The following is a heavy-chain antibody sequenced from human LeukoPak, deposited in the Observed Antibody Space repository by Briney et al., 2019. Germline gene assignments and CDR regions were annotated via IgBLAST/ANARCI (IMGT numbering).Heavy chain of an antibody. CDR3: AREGMDTAMEQGYYFDY. CDR1: GYTFTSYG. V-gene: IGHV1-2*04. Sequence: GASVTVSCKASGYTFTSYGISWVRQAPRHGLECMGWITPNSGGTNYAQKFQGWVTMTRDTSISTAYMELSRLRSDDMAVYYCAREGMDTAMEQGYYFDYWGQGTLVTVSS. CDR2: ITPNSGGT. D-gene: IGHD5-18*01. J-gene: IGHJ4*02.